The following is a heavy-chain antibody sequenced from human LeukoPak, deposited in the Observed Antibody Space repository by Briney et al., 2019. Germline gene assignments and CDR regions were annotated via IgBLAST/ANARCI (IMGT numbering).Heavy chain of an antibody. J-gene: IGHJ3*02. D-gene: IGHD3-10*01. Sequence: SETLSLTCTVSGYSITNAYYWGWIRQPPGKGLEWIGSIYHSGITYYNPSLKSRVTISLDTSRNQFSLKLNSVTAADTAVYYCAKSNGYGLVDIWGQGTMVTVSS. CDR3: AKSNGYGLVDI. CDR2: IYHSGIT. V-gene: IGHV4-38-2*02. CDR1: GYSITNAYY.